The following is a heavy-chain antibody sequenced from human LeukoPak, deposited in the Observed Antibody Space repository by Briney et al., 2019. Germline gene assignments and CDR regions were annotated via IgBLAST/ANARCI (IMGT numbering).Heavy chain of an antibody. J-gene: IGHJ4*02. V-gene: IGHV4-59*01. CDR3: ARVDGTGGHFDY. Sequence: PSETLSLTCTVSGGSISSYYRSWIRQPPGKGLEWIGYIYYSGSTNYNPSLKSRVTISVDTSKNQFSLKLSSVTAADTAVYYCARVDGTGGHFDYWGQGTLVTVSS. D-gene: IGHD7-27*01. CDR2: IYYSGST. CDR1: GGSISSYY.